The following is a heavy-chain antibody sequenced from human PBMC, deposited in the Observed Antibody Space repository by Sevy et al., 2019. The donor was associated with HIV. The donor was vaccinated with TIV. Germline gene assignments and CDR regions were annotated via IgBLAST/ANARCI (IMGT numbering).Heavy chain of an antibody. V-gene: IGHV3-30-3*01. J-gene: IGHJ6*03. CDR2: ISYDGSNK. CDR3: ARGATIFGVVIDYYMDV. Sequence: GGSLRLSCAASGFTFISYAMHWVRQAPGKGLEWVAVISYDGSNKYYADSVKGRFTISRDNSKNTLYLQMNSLRAEDTAVYYCARGATIFGVVIDYYMDVWGKGTTVTVSS. CDR1: GFTFISYA. D-gene: IGHD3-3*01.